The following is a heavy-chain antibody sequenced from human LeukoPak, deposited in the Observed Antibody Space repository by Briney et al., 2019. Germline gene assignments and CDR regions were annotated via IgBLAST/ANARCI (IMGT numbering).Heavy chain of an antibody. Sequence: GGSLRLSCAASGFTFSTYSMNWVRQAPGKGLEWVGRIKSKFDGGTPDYAAPVKGRFTLSRDDSKNTLYLQMNSLKTEDTAVYYCTTSGEVAVAASNYWGQGTLVTVSS. CDR2: IKSKFDGGTP. CDR1: GFTFSTYS. V-gene: IGHV3-15*01. J-gene: IGHJ4*02. D-gene: IGHD6-19*01. CDR3: TTSGEVAVAASNY.